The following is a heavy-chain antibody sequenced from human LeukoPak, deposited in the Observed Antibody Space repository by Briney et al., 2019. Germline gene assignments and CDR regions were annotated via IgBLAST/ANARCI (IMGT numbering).Heavy chain of an antibody. CDR1: GFTFSNYG. CDR2: IWYDGSYK. CDR3: ARDTLIAAPKTGTVTRIGWSDT. V-gene: IGHV3-33*01. Sequence: PGGSLRLSCAASGFTFSNYGMHWVRQAPGKGLEWVAVIWYDGSYKSYGDSVKGRFTISRDNSKNTLFLQMNSLRADDTAVYYCARDTLIAAPKTGTVTRIGWSDTWGQGTLVTVSS. J-gene: IGHJ5*02. D-gene: IGHD6-13*01.